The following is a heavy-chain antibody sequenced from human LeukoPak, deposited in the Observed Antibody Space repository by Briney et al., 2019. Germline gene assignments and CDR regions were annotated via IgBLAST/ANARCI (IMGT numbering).Heavy chain of an antibody. Sequence: GGSLRLSCAASGFTFSSYGMHWVRQAPGKGLEWVSSISNSGSYIYYADSVKGRFTISRDNAKNSLYLQMNSLRAEDTAVYYCANHLACGSTSCPPFDYWGQGTLVTVSS. CDR3: ANHLACGSTSCPPFDY. V-gene: IGHV3-21*01. CDR2: ISNSGSYI. CDR1: GFTFSSYG. D-gene: IGHD2-2*01. J-gene: IGHJ4*02.